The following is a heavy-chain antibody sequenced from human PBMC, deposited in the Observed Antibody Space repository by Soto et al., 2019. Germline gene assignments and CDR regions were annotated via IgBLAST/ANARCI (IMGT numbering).Heavy chain of an antibody. CDR2: IYYSGST. CDR1: GGSISSYY. D-gene: IGHD3-10*01. CDR3: ARAYYYGSGSFPQNWFAP. Sequence: SETLSLTCTVSGGSISSYYWSWIRQPPGKGLEWIGYIYYSGSTNYNPSLKSRVTISVDTSKNQFSLKLSSVTAADTAVYYCARAYYYGSGSFPQNWFAPWGQGTLVTVSS. V-gene: IGHV4-59*01. J-gene: IGHJ5*02.